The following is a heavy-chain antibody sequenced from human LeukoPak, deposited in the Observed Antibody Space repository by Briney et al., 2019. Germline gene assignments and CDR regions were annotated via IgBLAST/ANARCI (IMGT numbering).Heavy chain of an antibody. V-gene: IGHV4-59*08. D-gene: IGHD6-19*01. CDR1: GGSISSYC. CDR2: IYYSGST. J-gene: IGHJ4*02. CDR3: ARAVSGRFDY. Sequence: SETLSLTCTVSGGSISSYCWSWIRQPPGKGLEWIGYIYYSGSTNYNPSLNSRVTISVDTSKNQFSLRLSSVTAADTAIYYCARAVSGRFDYWGQGTLVTVSS.